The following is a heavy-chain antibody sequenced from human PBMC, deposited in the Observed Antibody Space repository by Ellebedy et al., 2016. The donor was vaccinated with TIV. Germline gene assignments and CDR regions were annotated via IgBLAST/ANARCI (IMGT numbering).Heavy chain of an antibody. Sequence: ASVKVSCXVSGYTLTELSMHWVRQAPGKGLEWMGGFDSEDGETIYAQKFQGRVTMTEDTSTDTAYMELSSLRSEDTAVYYCATDRPMITFGGVIPWGQGTLVTVSS. D-gene: IGHD3-16*01. V-gene: IGHV1-24*01. J-gene: IGHJ5*02. CDR2: FDSEDGET. CDR1: GYTLTELS. CDR3: ATDRPMITFGGVIP.